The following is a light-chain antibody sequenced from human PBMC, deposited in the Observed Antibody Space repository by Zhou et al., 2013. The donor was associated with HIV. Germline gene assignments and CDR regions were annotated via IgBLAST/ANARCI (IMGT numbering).Light chain of an antibody. Sequence: AIQVTQSPSSLSASVGDRVTITCRASHDINNDLGWYQQIPGKAPKLLIYAASSLQSGVPSRFSGSGSGTEFTLTISSLQPEDVATYYCLQDYDYPFTFGPGTKVDIK. CDR2: AAS. CDR1: HDINND. J-gene: IGKJ3*01. V-gene: IGKV1-6*01. CDR3: LQDYDYPFT.